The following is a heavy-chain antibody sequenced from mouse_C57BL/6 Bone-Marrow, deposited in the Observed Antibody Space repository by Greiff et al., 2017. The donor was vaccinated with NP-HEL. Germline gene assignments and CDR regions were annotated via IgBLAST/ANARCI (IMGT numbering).Heavy chain of an antibody. Sequence: VQLQQSGPELVKPGASVKISCKASGYSFTGYYMNWVKQSPEKSLEWIGEINPSTGGTTYNQKFKAKATLTVDKSSSTAYMQLKSLTSEDSAVYYCARQGPIYFDYWGQGTTLTVSS. CDR1: GYSFTGYY. V-gene: IGHV1-42*01. J-gene: IGHJ2*01. CDR2: INPSTGGT. CDR3: ARQGPIYFDY.